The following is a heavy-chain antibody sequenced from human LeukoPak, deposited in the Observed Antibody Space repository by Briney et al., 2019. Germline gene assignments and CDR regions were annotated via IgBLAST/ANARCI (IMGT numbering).Heavy chain of an antibody. CDR2: IIPIFGTA. D-gene: IGHD1-26*01. J-gene: IGHJ4*02. CDR1: GGTFSSYA. V-gene: IGHV1-69*05. CDR3: ARGVRLNPLGRPSYYLDY. Sequence: AASVKVSCKASGGTFSSYAISWVRQAPGQGLEWVGGIIPIFGTANYAQKFQGRVTITTDESTSTAYMELSSLRSEDTAVYYCARGVRLNPLGRPSYYLDYWGQGTLVTVSS.